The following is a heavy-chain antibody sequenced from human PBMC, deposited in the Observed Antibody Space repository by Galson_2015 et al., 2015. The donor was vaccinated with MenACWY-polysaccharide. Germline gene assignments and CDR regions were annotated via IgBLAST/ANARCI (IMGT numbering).Heavy chain of an antibody. D-gene: IGHD2-21*01. Sequence: SLRLSCAASGFTFRSYAMSWVRQAPGKGLEWVSVISDSGVTTYYADSMKGRFTVSRDNSKNTLYLQMNSLRGEDTAVYYCAKGRVSDWYDSWGQGTLVTVSS. CDR1: GFTFRSYA. V-gene: IGHV3-23*01. CDR2: ISDSGVTT. J-gene: IGHJ5*01. CDR3: AKGRVSDWYDS.